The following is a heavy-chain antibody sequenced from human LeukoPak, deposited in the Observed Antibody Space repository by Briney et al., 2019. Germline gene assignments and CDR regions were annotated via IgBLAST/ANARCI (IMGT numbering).Heavy chain of an antibody. CDR1: GFTFSDYY. CDR2: INTDGSST. Sequence: GGSLRLSCAASGFTFSDYYMSWVRQAPGKGLVWVSRINTDGSSTSYADSVKGRFTISRDNAKNTLYLQMNSLRAEDTAVYYCARVAMYSSSWYVFDYWGQGTLVTVSS. D-gene: IGHD6-13*01. J-gene: IGHJ4*02. CDR3: ARVAMYSSSWYVFDY. V-gene: IGHV3-74*01.